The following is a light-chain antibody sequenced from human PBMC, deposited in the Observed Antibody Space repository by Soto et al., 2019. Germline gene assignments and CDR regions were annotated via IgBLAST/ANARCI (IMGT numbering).Light chain of an antibody. CDR3: QQYNNWPRT. V-gene: IGKV3-15*01. J-gene: IGKJ2*01. CDR2: DAS. Sequence: ERAMTQSPATLSASPGERVTLSCRASQNVNVYLAWYQHKPGQAPRLLIHDASTRVTGIPARFSGSGSGTVLTLTISTLQSEDFAVYYCQQYNNWPRTFGQGSKLEIK. CDR1: QNVNVY.